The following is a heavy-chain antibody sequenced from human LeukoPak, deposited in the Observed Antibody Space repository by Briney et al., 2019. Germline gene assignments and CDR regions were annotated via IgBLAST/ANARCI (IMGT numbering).Heavy chain of an antibody. J-gene: IGHJ4*02. D-gene: IGHD3-9*01. CDR3: ARDRLRYFDWLSDFDY. V-gene: IGHV3-48*03. CDR2: ISSSGSTI. CDR1: GFTFSSYE. Sequence: GGSLRLSCAASGFTFSSYEMNWVRQAPGKGLEWVSYISSSGSTIYYADSVKGRLTISRDNAKNSLYLQMNSLRAEDTAVYYCARDRLRYFDWLSDFDYWGQGTLVTVSS.